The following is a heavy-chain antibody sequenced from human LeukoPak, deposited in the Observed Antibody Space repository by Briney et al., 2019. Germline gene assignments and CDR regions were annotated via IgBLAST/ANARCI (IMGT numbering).Heavy chain of an antibody. J-gene: IGHJ3*02. CDR3: ARDHRITMIVVVSDAFDI. Sequence: ASVKVSCKASGYTFTGYYMHWVRQAPGQGLEWMGWINPNSGGTNYAQKFQGRVIMTRDTSISTAYMELSRLRSDDTAVYYCARDHRITMIVVVSDAFDIWGQGTMVTVSS. V-gene: IGHV1-2*02. CDR1: GYTFTGYY. D-gene: IGHD3-22*01. CDR2: INPNSGGT.